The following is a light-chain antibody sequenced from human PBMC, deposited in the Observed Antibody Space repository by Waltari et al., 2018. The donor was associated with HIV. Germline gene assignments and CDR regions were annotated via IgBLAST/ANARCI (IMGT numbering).Light chain of an antibody. V-gene: IGLV2-11*01. CDR3: CSYAGSYTWV. Sequence: QSALTQPRSVSGSPGPSVTISCTGTSSDVGGYHYVSLYKQHPGKAPKPMIEDVRKRPSGVPDLFPGSKSGTTASLTISGLQDEDEADYYCCSYAGSYTWVFGGGTKLTVL. CDR1: SSDVGGYHY. J-gene: IGLJ3*02. CDR2: DVR.